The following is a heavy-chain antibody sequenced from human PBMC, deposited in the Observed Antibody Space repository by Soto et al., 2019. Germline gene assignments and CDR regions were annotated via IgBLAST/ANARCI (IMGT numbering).Heavy chain of an antibody. J-gene: IGHJ4*02. D-gene: IGHD4-17*01. V-gene: IGHV4-59*08. CDR1: GGSISSYY. CDR2: IYYSGST. CDR3: ASLSWGLRYDY. Sequence: QVQLQESGPGLVKPSETLSLTCTVSGGSISSYYWSWIRQPPGKGLEWIGYIYYSGSTNYNPSLKSRFTISVDTSKNQFSLKLSSVTAADTAVYYCASLSWGLRYDYWGQGTLVTVSS.